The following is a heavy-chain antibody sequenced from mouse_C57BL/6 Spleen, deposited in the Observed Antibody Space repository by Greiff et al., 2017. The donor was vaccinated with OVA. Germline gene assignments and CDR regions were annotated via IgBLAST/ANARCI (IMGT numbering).Heavy chain of an antibody. J-gene: IGHJ2*01. V-gene: IGHV1-39*01. CDR2: IHPNYGTT. CDR3: ARGLYYDYNEGGFGY. CDR1: GYSFTDYN. D-gene: IGHD2-4*01. Sequence: EVQLQQPGPELVKPGASVKISCKASGYSFTDYNMNWVKQSNGKSLEWIGVIHPNYGTTSYNQKFKGKATLTVDQSSSTAYMQLNSLTSEDSAVYYCARGLYYDYNEGGFGYWGQGTTLTVSS.